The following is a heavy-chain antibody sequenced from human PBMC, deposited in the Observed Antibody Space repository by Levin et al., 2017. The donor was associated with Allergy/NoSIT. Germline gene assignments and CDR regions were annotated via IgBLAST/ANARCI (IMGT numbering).Heavy chain of an antibody. CDR2: IYYSGST. V-gene: IGHV4-59*01. D-gene: IGHD4-17*01. CDR3: ARDDPTTVTTYAFDI. J-gene: IGHJ3*02. CDR1: GGSISSYY. Sequence: PSETLSLTCTVSGGSISSYYWSWIRQPPGKGLEWLGYIYYSGSTNYNPSLKSRVTISVDTSKNQLSLKLSSVTAADTAVYYCARDDPTTVTTYAFDIWGQGTMVTVSS.